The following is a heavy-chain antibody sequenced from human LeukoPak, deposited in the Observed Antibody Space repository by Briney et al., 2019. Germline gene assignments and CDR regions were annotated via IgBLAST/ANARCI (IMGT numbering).Heavy chain of an antibody. V-gene: IGHV4-59*01. CDR1: GGSLRSYY. D-gene: IGHD6-13*01. CDR2: IYYSGST. Sequence: SETLSLTCTVSGGSLRSYYWSWIRQPPGKGLEWIAYIYYSGSTNCNPSLKSRVTISVDTSKNQFSLKLSSVTAADTAVYYCARVYYSNSYDYWYFDLWGRGTLVTVSS. CDR3: ARVYYSNSYDYWYFDL. J-gene: IGHJ2*01.